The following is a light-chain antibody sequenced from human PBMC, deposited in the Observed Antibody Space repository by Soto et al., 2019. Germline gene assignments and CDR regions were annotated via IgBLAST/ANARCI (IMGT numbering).Light chain of an antibody. J-gene: IGLJ1*01. CDR1: SSNIGSNY. V-gene: IGLV1-47*02. CDR2: GNY. Sequence: HSVVTEPPSACGTPGLGVTISWSGSSSNIGSNYVYWYQQFPGTAPRLLIYGNYQRPSGVPDRFSGSKSGTSASLAISGLRSEDEADYYCGAWDDSLNSFLFAAGTKVTVL. CDR3: GAWDDSLNSFL.